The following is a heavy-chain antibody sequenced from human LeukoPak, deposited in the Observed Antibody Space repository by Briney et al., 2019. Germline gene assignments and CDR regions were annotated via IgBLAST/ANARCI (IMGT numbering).Heavy chain of an antibody. Sequence: ASVKVSCKASGYTFTSYGISWVRQAPGQGLEWMGWISAYNGNTNYAQKLQGRVTITTDTSTSTAYMELRSLRSDDTAVYYCARARIVVVPAVDYNWFDPWGQGTLVTVSS. CDR2: ISAYNGNT. CDR1: GYTFTSYG. J-gene: IGHJ5*02. V-gene: IGHV1-18*01. D-gene: IGHD2-2*01. CDR3: ARARIVVVPAVDYNWFDP.